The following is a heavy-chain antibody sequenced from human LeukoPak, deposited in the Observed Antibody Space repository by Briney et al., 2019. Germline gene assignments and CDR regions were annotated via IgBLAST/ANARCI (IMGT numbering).Heavy chain of an antibody. D-gene: IGHD5-18*01. V-gene: IGHV3-30*18. CDR3: AKDLVKVELWSNYYYYYGMDV. CDR1: GFTFSSYG. CDR2: ISYDGSNK. Sequence: GGSLRLSCAASGFTFSSYGMHWVRQAPGKGLEWVAVISYDGSNKYYADSVKGRFTISRDNSKNTLYLQMNSQRAEDTAVYYCAKDLVKVELWSNYYYYYGMDVWGQGTTVTVSS. J-gene: IGHJ6*02.